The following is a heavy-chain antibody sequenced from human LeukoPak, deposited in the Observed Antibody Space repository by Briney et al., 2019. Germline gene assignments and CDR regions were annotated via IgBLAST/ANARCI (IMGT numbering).Heavy chain of an antibody. CDR2: ISNNGGSS. V-gene: IGHV3-64D*09. Sequence: GGSLRLSCSASGFTFSAYAMYWVRQAPGKGLEYVSGISNNGGSSFYADSLKGRFTISRDNSKNTLYLQMSSLRAEDTAVYYCVKITSVTGGDCWGQGTRLTVSS. CDR1: GFTFSAYA. D-gene: IGHD1-1*01. J-gene: IGHJ4*02. CDR3: VKITSVTGGDC.